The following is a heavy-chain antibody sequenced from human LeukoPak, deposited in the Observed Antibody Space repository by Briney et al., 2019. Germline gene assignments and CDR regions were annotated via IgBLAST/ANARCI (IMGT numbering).Heavy chain of an antibody. CDR3: AREAYYGTGSYVPGVENDDAFDI. CDR2: IYYSGST. Sequence: PSETLSLTCTVSGGSISSYYWSWIRQPPGKGLEWIGYIYYSGSTNYNPSLKSRVTISVDTSKNQFSLKLSSVTAADTAVYYCAREAYYGTGSYVPGVENDDAFDIWGQGTMVTVSS. V-gene: IGHV4-59*01. CDR1: GGSISSYY. D-gene: IGHD3-10*01. J-gene: IGHJ3*02.